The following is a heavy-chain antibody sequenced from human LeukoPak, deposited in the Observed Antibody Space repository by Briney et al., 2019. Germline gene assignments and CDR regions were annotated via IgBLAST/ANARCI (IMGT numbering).Heavy chain of an antibody. D-gene: IGHD3-16*01. Sequence: GASVKVSCKACRYNLNTYHMHWVRQAPGQGLEWMGIITSTGTTTICAQKFQGRVTMTRDTPTSTVYMDLSSLRSDDTAVYYCATEYVRTHYFDWWGQGTLVTVSS. CDR1: RYNLNTYH. J-gene: IGHJ4*02. CDR2: ITSTGTTT. CDR3: ATEYVRTHYFDW. V-gene: IGHV1-46*02.